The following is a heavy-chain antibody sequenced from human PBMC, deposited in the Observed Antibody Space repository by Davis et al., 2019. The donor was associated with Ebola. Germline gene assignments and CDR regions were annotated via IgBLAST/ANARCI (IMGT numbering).Heavy chain of an antibody. CDR3: ARSYSSGWYPRYYGMDV. Sequence: GGSLRLSCAASGFTFSDYYMSWIRQAPGKGLEWLSYISSSGSTIYYADSVKGRFTISRDNAKNSLYLQMNSLRAEDTAVYYCARSYSSGWYPRYYGMDVWSQGTTVTVSS. CDR2: ISSSGSTI. D-gene: IGHD6-19*01. CDR1: GFTFSDYY. V-gene: IGHV3-11*01. J-gene: IGHJ6*02.